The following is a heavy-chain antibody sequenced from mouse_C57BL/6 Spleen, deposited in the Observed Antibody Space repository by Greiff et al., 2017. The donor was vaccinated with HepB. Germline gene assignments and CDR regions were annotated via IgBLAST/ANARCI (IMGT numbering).Heavy chain of an antibody. CDR1: GFTFSDYY. D-gene: IGHD5-2*01. CDR2: INYDGSST. CDR3: ARVEYFYAMDY. Sequence: EVNVVESEGGLVQPGSSMKLSCTASGFTFSDYYMAWVRQVPEKGLEWVANINYDGSSTYYLDSLKSRFIISRDNAKNILYLQMSSLKSEDTATYYCARVEYFYAMDYWGQGTSVTVSS. J-gene: IGHJ4*01. V-gene: IGHV5-16*01.